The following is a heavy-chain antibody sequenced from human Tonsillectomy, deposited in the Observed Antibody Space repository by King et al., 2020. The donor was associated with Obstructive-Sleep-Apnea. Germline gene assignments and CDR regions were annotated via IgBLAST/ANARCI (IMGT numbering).Heavy chain of an antibody. V-gene: IGHV3-23*04. CDR2: IVGGGGST. Sequence: VQLVESGGGLVQPGGSLRLSCAASGFTFSINAMSGDRQAPGKGREWVSAIVGGGGSTYYADSVKGRFTISGVNTKNTRYLQMNSLRAEDTAVYYCAKEEGDGYNPNFDYWRQGTLVTVSS. D-gene: IGHD5-24*01. CDR3: AKEEGDGYNPNFDY. CDR1: GFTFSINA. J-gene: IGHJ4*02.